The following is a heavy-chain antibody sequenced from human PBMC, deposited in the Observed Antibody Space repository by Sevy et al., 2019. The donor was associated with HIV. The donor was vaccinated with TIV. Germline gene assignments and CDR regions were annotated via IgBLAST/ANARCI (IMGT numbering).Heavy chain of an antibody. CDR3: AREDRSSRNFDS. CDR1: GDSISSGGYF. Sequence: SETLALTCTVSGDSISSGGYFWSWIRQYPGRGLEWIGYIYYSGSTYYNPSLKSRVSISIDTSKSQFSLKLSSVTVADTAMYYCAREDRSSRNFDSWGQGILVTVSS. V-gene: IGHV4-31*03. D-gene: IGHD6-13*01. CDR2: IYYSGST. J-gene: IGHJ4*02.